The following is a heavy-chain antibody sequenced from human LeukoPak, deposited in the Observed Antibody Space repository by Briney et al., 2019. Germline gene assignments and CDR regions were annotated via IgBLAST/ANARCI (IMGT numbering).Heavy chain of an antibody. J-gene: IGHJ6*02. V-gene: IGHV4-59*01. CDR3: ASMVRGAPYWYGVDV. CDR2: MHDSGIS. D-gene: IGHD3-10*01. Sequence: SETLSLTCSVSGGSFSNFSWIWIRQPPGKGLECIGYMHDSGISDYNPSLKSRVTISLDASKRQFSLKLSSVTAADTAVYYCASMVRGAPYWYGVDVWGQGTTVTVSS. CDR1: GGSFSNFS.